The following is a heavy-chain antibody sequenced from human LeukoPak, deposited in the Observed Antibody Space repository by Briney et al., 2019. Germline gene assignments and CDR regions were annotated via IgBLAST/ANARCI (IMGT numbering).Heavy chain of an antibody. CDR2: IIPIFGTA. CDR3: ARPGGATISSFDI. J-gene: IGHJ3*02. CDR1: GGTFSSYA. V-gene: IGHV1-69*13. D-gene: IGHD5-12*01. Sequence: GASVKVSCKASGGTFSSYAISWVRQAPGQGLEWMGGIIPIFGTANYAQKLQGRVTITADESTSTAYMELSSLRSEDTAVYYCARPGGATISSFDIWGQGTMVTVSS.